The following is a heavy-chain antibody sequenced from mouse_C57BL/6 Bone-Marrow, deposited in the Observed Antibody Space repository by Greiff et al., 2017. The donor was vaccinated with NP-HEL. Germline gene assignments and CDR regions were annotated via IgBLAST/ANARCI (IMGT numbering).Heavy chain of an antibody. V-gene: IGHV1-55*01. D-gene: IGHD1-2*01. CDR1: GYTFTSYW. Sequence: QVQLQQPGAELVKPGASVKMSCKASGYTFTSYWITWVKQRPGQGLEWIGDIYPGSGSTNYNERFKSKATLTVDTSSSTAYMQLSSLTSEDSAVYYCARGYYGFYAMDYWGQGTSVTVSS. CDR3: ARGYYGFYAMDY. J-gene: IGHJ4*01. CDR2: IYPGSGST.